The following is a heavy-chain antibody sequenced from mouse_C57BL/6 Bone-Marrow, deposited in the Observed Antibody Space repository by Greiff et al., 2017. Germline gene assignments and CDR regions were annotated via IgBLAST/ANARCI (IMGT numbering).Heavy chain of an antibody. V-gene: IGHV1-58*01. J-gene: IGHJ3*01. CDR3: ARGYYDYDTGFAY. CDR1: GYTFTSYG. D-gene: IGHD2-4*01. CDR2: IYIGNGYT. Sequence: EVQGVESGAELVRPGSSVKMSCKTSGYTFTSYGINWVKQRPGQGLEWIGYIYIGNGYTEYNEKFKGKATLTSDTSSSTAYMQLSSLTSEDSAIYFCARGYYDYDTGFAYWGQGTLVTVSA.